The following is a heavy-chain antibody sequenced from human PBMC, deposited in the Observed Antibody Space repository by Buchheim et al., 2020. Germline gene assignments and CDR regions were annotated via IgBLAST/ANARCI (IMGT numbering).Heavy chain of an antibody. CDR3: ARHPSVTLKAVDDMSYYYYGLDL. Sequence: QVQLVQSGAEVKKPGASVKVSCKASGYTFTGYYMHWVRQAPGQGLEWMGWINPNSGGTNYAQKFQGRVTMTRDTSISTAYMELSRLRSDDTAVYFCARHPSVTLKAVDDMSYYYYGLDLWGQGTT. V-gene: IGHV1-2*02. CDR2: INPNSGGT. J-gene: IGHJ6*02. D-gene: IGHD3-10*01. CDR1: GYTFTGYY.